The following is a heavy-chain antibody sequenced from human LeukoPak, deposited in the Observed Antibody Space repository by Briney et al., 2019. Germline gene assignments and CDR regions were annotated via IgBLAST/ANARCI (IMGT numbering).Heavy chain of an antibody. V-gene: IGHV1-18*01. CDR1: GYAFTTYG. D-gene: IGHD6-19*01. CDR2: ISAYNGNP. CDR3: ARREIAVAGNNWFDP. J-gene: IGHJ5*02. Sequence: ASVKVSCKASGYAFTTYGISWVRQAPGQGLEWMGWISAYNGNPNYAQMLQGRVTMTTDTSTSTAYMELRSLRSDDTAVYYCARREIAVAGNNWFDPWGQGTLVTVSS.